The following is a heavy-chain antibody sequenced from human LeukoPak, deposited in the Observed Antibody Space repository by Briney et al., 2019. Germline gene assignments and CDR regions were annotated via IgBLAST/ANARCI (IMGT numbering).Heavy chain of an antibody. V-gene: IGHV4-59*01. CDR2: IYNSGST. Sequence: SETLSLTCTVSGGSISSYYWSWIRQPPGKGLEWIGYIYNSGSTDYNPSLKSRVTISVDTSKNQFSLKPSSVTAADTAIYYCARVPPTYPAYYFDSWGQGTLVTVSS. D-gene: IGHD1-1*01. J-gene: IGHJ4*02. CDR3: ARVPPTYPAYYFDS. CDR1: GGSISSYY.